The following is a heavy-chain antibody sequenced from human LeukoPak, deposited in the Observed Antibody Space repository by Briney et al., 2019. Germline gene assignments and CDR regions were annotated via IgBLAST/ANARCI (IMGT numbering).Heavy chain of an antibody. CDR3: ARDSGTTGEVKFDP. J-gene: IGHJ5*02. CDR2: IYSSGST. CDR1: GGSISSYY. D-gene: IGHD3-10*01. Sequence: SETLSLTCTVSGGSISSYYWSWIRQPAGKGLEWIGRIYSSGSTDYNPSLKSRVTMSVDTSKNKFSLKLSSVAAADTAVYYCARDSGTTGEVKFDPWGQGTLVTVSS. V-gene: IGHV4-4*07.